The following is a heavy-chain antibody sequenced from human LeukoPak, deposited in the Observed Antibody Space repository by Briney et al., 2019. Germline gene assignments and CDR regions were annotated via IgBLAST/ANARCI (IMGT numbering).Heavy chain of an antibody. Sequence: SETLSLTCTVSGGSISSGDYYWSWIRQHPGKGLEWIGYIYYSGSTYYNPPLKSRLTISVDTSKNQFSLKLSSVTAADTALYYCARDGEYCSSTSCYFDPWGQGILVTVSS. CDR2: IYYSGST. V-gene: IGHV4-31*03. CDR3: ARDGEYCSSTSCYFDP. J-gene: IGHJ5*02. D-gene: IGHD2-2*01. CDR1: GGSISSGDYY.